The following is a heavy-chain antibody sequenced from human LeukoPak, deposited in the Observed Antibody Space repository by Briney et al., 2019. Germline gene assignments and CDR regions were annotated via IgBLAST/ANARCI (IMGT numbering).Heavy chain of an antibody. V-gene: IGHV4-34*01. Sequence: SETLSLTCAVYDESLNGYYWSWIRQPPGKGLEWIGEMNDSGRTTYNPSLESRATISAERSKNQFSLKLTSVTAADTAVYYCASGSWSRRFAPWGQGTLVTVSS. CDR2: MNDSGRT. CDR3: ASGSWSRRFAP. J-gene: IGHJ5*02. D-gene: IGHD1-1*01. CDR1: DESLNGYY.